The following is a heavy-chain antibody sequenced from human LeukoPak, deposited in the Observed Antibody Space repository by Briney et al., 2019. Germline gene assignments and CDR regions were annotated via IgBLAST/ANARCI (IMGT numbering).Heavy chain of an antibody. CDR1: GFTFSSYS. V-gene: IGHV3-21*01. J-gene: IGHJ4*02. D-gene: IGHD6-13*01. Sequence: GGSLRLSCAASGFTFSSYSMNWVRQAPGKGLEWVSSISSSSSYIYYADSVKGRFTISRDNAKNSLYLQMNSLRAEDTAVYYCARPVMCSSSCPGGDYWGQGTLVTVSS. CDR3: ARPVMCSSSCPGGDY. CDR2: ISSSSSYI.